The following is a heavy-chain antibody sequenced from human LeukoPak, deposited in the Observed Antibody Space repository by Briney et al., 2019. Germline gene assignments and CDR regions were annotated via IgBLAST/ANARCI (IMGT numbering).Heavy chain of an antibody. J-gene: IGHJ4*02. CDR3: ASRLRGDCSSPTCHGLGY. CDR2: ISSGGNT. Sequence: GGSLRLSCAASGFTVSSNYMTWVRQAPGKGLECVSVISSGGNTYHADSVKGRFTISRDNSKNTLYLQMNSLSAEDTAVYYCASRLRGDCSSPTCHGLGYWGQGTLVTVSS. D-gene: IGHD2-2*01. V-gene: IGHV3-53*01. CDR1: GFTVSSNY.